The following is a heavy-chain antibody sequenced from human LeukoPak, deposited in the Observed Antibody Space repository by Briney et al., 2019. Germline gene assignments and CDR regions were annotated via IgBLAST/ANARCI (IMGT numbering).Heavy chain of an antibody. CDR2: MNPNSGNT. CDR1: GYTFTGYY. D-gene: IGHD6-13*01. Sequence: ASVKVSCKASGYTFTGYYMHWVRQATGQGLEWMGWMNPNSGNTGYAQKFQGRVTITRNTSISTAYMELSSLRSEDTAVYYCARVAAALGFDPWGQGTLVTVSS. V-gene: IGHV1-8*03. CDR3: ARVAAALGFDP. J-gene: IGHJ5*02.